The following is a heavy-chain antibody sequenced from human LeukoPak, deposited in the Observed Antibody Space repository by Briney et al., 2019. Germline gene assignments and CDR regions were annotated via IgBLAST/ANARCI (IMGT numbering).Heavy chain of an antibody. CDR1: GFTVSSNY. CDR2: IKSKTDGGTT. CDR3: TSGPY. D-gene: IGHD6-25*01. V-gene: IGHV3-15*01. Sequence: PGGSLRLSCAASGFTVSSNYMSWVRQAPGKGLEWVGRIKSKTDGGTTDDAAPVKGRFTISRDDSKNALYLQMNSLKTEDTAVYYCTSGPYWGQGTLVTVSS. J-gene: IGHJ4*02.